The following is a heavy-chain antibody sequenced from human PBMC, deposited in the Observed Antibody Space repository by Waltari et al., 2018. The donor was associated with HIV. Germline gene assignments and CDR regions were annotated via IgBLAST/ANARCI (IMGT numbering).Heavy chain of an antibody. Sequence: EVQLVESGGGLVQPGGSLRLSCAASGSTFRDYWMTWVRQAQGKGREWVANIKQYGNEKYFVDPVKGRFTISRDNAKNSLYLQMNSLRAEDTAVYYCARSPPLYSHYGDDAFDIWGQGTMVTVSS. CDR1: GSTFRDYW. CDR3: ARSPPLYSHYGDDAFDI. D-gene: IGHD4-4*01. CDR2: IKQYGNEK. V-gene: IGHV3-7*01. J-gene: IGHJ3*02.